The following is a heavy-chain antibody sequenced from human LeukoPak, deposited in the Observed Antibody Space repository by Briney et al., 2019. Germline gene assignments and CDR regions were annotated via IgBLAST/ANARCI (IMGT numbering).Heavy chain of an antibody. CDR1: GITLSNYG. V-gene: IGHV3-23*01. Sequence: GGSLRLSCTVSGITLSNYGMSWVRQAPGKGLEWVAGISDSGGSTNYADSVKGRFTISRDNPKNTLYLQMNSLRAEDTAVYFCAKRGVVIRVILVGFHKEAYYFDSWGQGALVTVSS. J-gene: IGHJ4*02. CDR3: AKRGVVIRVILVGFHKEAYYFDS. CDR2: ISDSGGST. D-gene: IGHD3-22*01.